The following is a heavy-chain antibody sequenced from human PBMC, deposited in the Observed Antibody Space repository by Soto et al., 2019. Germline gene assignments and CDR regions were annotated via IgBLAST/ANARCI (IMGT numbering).Heavy chain of an antibody. CDR2: IYSGGST. Sequence: GGSLRLSCAASGFTVSSNYMSWVRQAPGKGLEWVSVIYSGGSTYYADSVKGRFTISRDNSKNTLYLQMNSLRAEDTAVYYCARSPYNWNYVDYYYYYMDVWGKGTTVTVSS. J-gene: IGHJ6*03. CDR3: ARSPYNWNYVDYYYYYMDV. V-gene: IGHV3-66*01. CDR1: GFTVSSNY. D-gene: IGHD1-7*01.